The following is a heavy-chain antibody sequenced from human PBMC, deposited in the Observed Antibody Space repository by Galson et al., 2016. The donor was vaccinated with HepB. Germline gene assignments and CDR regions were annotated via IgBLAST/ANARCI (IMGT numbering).Heavy chain of an antibody. D-gene: IGHD3-22*01. CDR2: IIPIFATA. J-gene: IGHJ3*02. V-gene: IGHV1-69*13. CDR1: GGTFSSHP. Sequence: SVKVSCKASGGTFSSHPINWVRQAPGQGLEWMGGIIPIFATANSAQKFQGRVTITADESTTKAYMVLSSLRSEDTAVYYCARPLRSYFDSSGYVRALDIWGQGTMVTVSS. CDR3: ARPLRSYFDSSGYVRALDI.